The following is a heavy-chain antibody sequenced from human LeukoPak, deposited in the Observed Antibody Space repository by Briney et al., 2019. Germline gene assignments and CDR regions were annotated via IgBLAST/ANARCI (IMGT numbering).Heavy chain of an antibody. CDR2: ISWNSGSI. CDR3: ARSGYSHSWDY. J-gene: IGHJ4*02. D-gene: IGHD1-26*01. V-gene: IGHV3-9*01. CDR1: GLTFHDYA. Sequence: GRSLRLSCAASGLTFHDYAMHWVRQAPGKGLEWVSGISWNSGSIDYADSVKGRFTISRDNAKNSLYLQMNSLRGDDTAVYYCARSGYSHSWDYWGQGTLVIVSS.